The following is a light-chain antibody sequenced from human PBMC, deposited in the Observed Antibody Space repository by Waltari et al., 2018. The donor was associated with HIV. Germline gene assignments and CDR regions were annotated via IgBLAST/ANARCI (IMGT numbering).Light chain of an antibody. J-gene: IGLJ2*01. Sequence: QSVLTQPPSVSAAPGQNVIISCSGSSSNIGKNYVSWYQQYPGRAPKLLIFDSNRRPSGIPDRLSGSQSATSATLAIAGLQTGDEADYYCGTWDSGLSGVVFGGGTKVTVL. V-gene: IGLV1-51*01. CDR1: SSNIGKNY. CDR2: DSN. CDR3: GTWDSGLSGVV.